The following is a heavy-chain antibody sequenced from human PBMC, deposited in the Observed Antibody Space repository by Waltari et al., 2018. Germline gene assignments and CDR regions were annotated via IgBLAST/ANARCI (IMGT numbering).Heavy chain of an antibody. CDR2: INNSGRT. Sequence: QVQLQQRGAGLVIPSDTLSLPCPVYGRSFCVYYWGRLRPPPGTGLDWMGEINNSGRTNNSPFTMCGDTIKVETSKKQCSLKVGSVAVEDTAGYEGGGNGPTGVGDYWGQGTLVTVSS. CDR1: GRSFCVYY. CDR3: GGNGPTGVGDY. D-gene: IGHD2-8*01. J-gene: IGHJ4*02. V-gene: IGHV4-34*04.